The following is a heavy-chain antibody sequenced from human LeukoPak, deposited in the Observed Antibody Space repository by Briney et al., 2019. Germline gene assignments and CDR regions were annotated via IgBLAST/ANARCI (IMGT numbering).Heavy chain of an antibody. CDR1: GFTLSSYE. CDR3: ARIPSSGYSGYDLGY. J-gene: IGHJ4*02. Sequence: GGSLRLSCAASGFTLSSYEMNWVRQAPGKGLEWVSYISSSGSTIYYADSVKGRFTISRDNAKNSLYLQMNSLRAEDTAVYYCARIPSSGYSGYDLGYWGQGTLVTVSS. CDR2: ISSSGSTI. D-gene: IGHD5-12*01. V-gene: IGHV3-48*03.